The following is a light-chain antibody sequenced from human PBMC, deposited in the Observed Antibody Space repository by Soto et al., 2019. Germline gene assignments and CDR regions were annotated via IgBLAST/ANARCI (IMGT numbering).Light chain of an antibody. CDR3: QQRNKWPPVT. Sequence: EIVMTQSPVTLSVSQGERATLSCRASPSVINSVAWYQHKPGQAPRLLIYDASNRATGVPTRFSGSGSGTDFTLTISSLEPEDFAVYYCQQRNKWPPVTFGGGTKVDIK. CDR1: PSVINS. V-gene: IGKV3-11*01. J-gene: IGKJ4*01. CDR2: DAS.